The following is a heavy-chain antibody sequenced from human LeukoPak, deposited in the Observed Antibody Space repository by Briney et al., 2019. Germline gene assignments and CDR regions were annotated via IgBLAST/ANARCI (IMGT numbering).Heavy chain of an antibody. D-gene: IGHD2-8*02. CDR2: ISPTTNTI. V-gene: IGHV3-48*02. J-gene: IGHJ4*02. Sequence: GGSLRLSCAASGFTFSSYSMNWVRQAPGKGLEWVSFISPTTNTIYYADSVKGRFSISRDNAKNSLYLQMNSLRDKDTAVYYCARVRTGFYFDYWGEGTLVTVSS. CDR3: ARVRTGFYFDY. CDR1: GFTFSSYS.